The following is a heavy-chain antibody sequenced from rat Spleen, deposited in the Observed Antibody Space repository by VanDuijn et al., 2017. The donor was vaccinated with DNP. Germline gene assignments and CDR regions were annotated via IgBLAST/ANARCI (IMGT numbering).Heavy chain of an antibody. J-gene: IGHJ3*01. Sequence: EVQLVESGGGLVQPGRSLKLSCVASGFTFSDYNMAWVRQAPAKGLEWVAYIGSPAYAPYYTDSVKGRFAISRDNAKSTLYLQMNSLRSEDMATYYCVRWNSGHFDYWGQGTPVTVSS. CDR1: GFTFSDYN. V-gene: IGHV5S23*01. CDR3: VRWNSGHFDY. CDR2: IGSPAYAP. D-gene: IGHD4-3*01.